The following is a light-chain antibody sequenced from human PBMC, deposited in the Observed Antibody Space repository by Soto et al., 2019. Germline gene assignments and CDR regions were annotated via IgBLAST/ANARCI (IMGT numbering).Light chain of an antibody. CDR3: QSYDSSLSGYV. V-gene: IGLV1-40*01. Sequence: QSVLTQPPSVSGAPGQRVTISCTGSSSNIGAGYDVHWYQQLPGTAPKLLIYGNSNRPSGVPDRFSGSKSGTSASLAITGLQAADEADYYCQSYDSSLSGYVFGTGTKHRP. CDR1: SSNIGAGYD. J-gene: IGLJ1*01. CDR2: GNS.